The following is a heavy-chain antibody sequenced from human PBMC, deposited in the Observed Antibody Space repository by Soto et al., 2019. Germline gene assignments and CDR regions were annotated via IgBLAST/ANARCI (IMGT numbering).Heavy chain of an antibody. J-gene: IGHJ4*02. CDR2: IDSSGVKK. V-gene: IGHV3-11*01. CDR1: GFTFSGLY. D-gene: IGHD6-19*01. Sequence: QVQLTESGGGLVKPGGSLRLSCAASGFTFSGLYMSWIRQAPGKGLEWVSCIDSSGVKKYYAESVRGRFTISRDNAKNSLYLQMNSLRAEDTAVYYCARDRGAVTGDYCDYWGQGTLVTVSS. CDR3: ARDRGAVTGDYCDY.